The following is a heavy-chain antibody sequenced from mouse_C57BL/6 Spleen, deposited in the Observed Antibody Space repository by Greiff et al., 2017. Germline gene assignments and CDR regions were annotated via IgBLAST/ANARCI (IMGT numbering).Heavy chain of an antibody. CDR1: GYTFTSYW. V-gene: IGHV1-50*01. CDR2: IDPSGSYT. D-gene: IGHD1-1*01. CDR3: ARGGRYYVPFGD. J-gene: IGHJ3*01. Sequence: VQLQQPGAELVKPGASVKLSCKASGYTFTSYWMQWVEQRPGQGLEWIGEIDPSGSYTNYNQKFKGKATLTVDTSSSTAYMQLISLSSEDSAVYYCARGGRYYVPFGDWGQGTLVTVSA.